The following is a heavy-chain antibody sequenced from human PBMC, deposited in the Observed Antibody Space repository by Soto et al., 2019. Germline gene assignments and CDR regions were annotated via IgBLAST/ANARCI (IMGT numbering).Heavy chain of an antibody. Sequence: GESLKISCTTSGFTFGGYAISWFRQAPGKGLGWLGFTRGKAYDGTTEYAASVRGRFTISRDDSKSIAYLQLNSLKTEDTAVYYCSRGGYGRMTAPYYFDYWGQGTPVTVYS. D-gene: IGHD5-12*01. CDR1: GFTFGGYA. CDR2: TRGKAYDGTT. V-gene: IGHV3-49*03. CDR3: SRGGYGRMTAPYYFDY. J-gene: IGHJ4*02.